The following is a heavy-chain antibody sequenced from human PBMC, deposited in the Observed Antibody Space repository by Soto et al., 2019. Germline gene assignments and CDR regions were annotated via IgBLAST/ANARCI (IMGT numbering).Heavy chain of an antibody. CDR3: TRCMIWYHSIGYYLGIDGMDV. J-gene: IGHJ6*02. CDR2: TIPRFGTT. V-gene: IGHV1-69*05. CDR1: GGTFNSYA. Sequence: QVQLVQSGAEVKKPESSVRVSCKASGGTFNSYAITWVRQAPGQGLEWMGGTIPRFGTTNYAEKFQGRVTITSDEDANTAYMELSSLRSEDAAVYYCTRCMIWYHSIGYYLGIDGMDVWGQWTTVIVSS. D-gene: IGHD3-22*01.